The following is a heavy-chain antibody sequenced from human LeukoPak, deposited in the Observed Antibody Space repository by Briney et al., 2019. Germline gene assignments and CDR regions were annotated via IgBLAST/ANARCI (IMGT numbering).Heavy chain of an antibody. V-gene: IGHV3-21*01. Sequence: GGSLRLSCAASGFTFSSYSMNWVRQAPGKGLEWVSSISSSSSYIYYADSVKGRFTISRDNAKNSLYLQMNSLRAEDTAVYYCARPLAMATIDDAFDIWGQGTMVTVSS. CDR3: ARPLAMATIDDAFDI. CDR1: GFTFSSYS. J-gene: IGHJ3*02. CDR2: ISSSSSYI. D-gene: IGHD5-24*01.